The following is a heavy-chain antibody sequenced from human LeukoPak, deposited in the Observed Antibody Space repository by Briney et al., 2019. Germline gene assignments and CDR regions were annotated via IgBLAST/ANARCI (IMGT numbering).Heavy chain of an antibody. Sequence: GALRLSCAASGFTVSSIHMVWVRQAPGKGLEWVSVTYTGGNSYYADSVKGRFIISRDISKNTLYLQMNSLRAEDSALYYCARGGRGSAAVVAPRSFDIWGQGTMVTVSS. J-gene: IGHJ3*02. CDR3: ARGGRGSAAVVAPRSFDI. CDR1: GFTVSSIH. V-gene: IGHV3-53*01. D-gene: IGHD3-22*01. CDR2: TYTGGNS.